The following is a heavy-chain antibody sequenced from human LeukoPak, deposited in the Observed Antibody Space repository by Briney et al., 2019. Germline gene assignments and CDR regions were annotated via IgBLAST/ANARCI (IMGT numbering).Heavy chain of an antibody. CDR3: ARVYSTVTTQFDY. D-gene: IGHD4-17*01. Sequence: PGGSLRLSCAASGFTFRSYGMHWVRQAPGKGLEWVAIIWYDGSNEYYADSVKGRFTISRDNSKNTLYLQMNSLRAEDTALYHCARVYSTVTTQFDYWGQGTLVTVSS. CDR2: IWYDGSNE. CDR1: GFTFRSYG. V-gene: IGHV3-33*01. J-gene: IGHJ4*02.